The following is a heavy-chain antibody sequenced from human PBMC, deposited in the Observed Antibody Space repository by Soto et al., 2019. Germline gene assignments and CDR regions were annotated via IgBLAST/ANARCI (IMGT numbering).Heavy chain of an antibody. J-gene: IGHJ5*02. D-gene: IGHD3-3*01. CDR1: GYSFTSYG. CDR2: ISAYNGNT. Sequence: GASVKVSCKASGYSFTSYGISWVRQAPGQGLEWMGWISAYNGNTNYAQKLQGRVTMTTDTSTSTAYMELRSLRSDDTAVYYCARIVITIVGVVTGFYNWFDPWGQGTLVTVSS. CDR3: ARIVITIVGVVTGFYNWFDP. V-gene: IGHV1-18*04.